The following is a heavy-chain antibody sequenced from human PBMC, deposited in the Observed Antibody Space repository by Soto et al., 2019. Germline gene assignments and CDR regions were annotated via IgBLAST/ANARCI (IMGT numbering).Heavy chain of an antibody. V-gene: IGHV1-24*01. CDR3: ATKAQLSGQTYYYGMDV. J-gene: IGHJ6*02. Sequence: ASVKVSCKVSGYTLTELSMHWVRQAPGKGLEWMGGFDPEDGETIYAQKFQGRVTMTEDTSTDTAYMELSSLRSEDMAVYYCATKAQLSGQTYYYGMDVWGQGTTVTVSS. CDR2: FDPEDGET. D-gene: IGHD3-3*01. CDR1: GYTLTELS.